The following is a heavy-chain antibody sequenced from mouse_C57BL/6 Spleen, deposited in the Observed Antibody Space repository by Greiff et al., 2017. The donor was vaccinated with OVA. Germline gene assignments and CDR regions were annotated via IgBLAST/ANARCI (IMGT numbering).Heavy chain of an antibody. V-gene: IGHV1-55*01. CDR2: IYPGSGST. Sequence: QVQLQQPGAELVKPGASVKMSCKASGYTFTSYWITWVKQRPGQGLEWIGDIYPGSGSTKYNEKFKSKATLTVDTSSSTAYMQLSSLTSEDSAVYYCARYREGTTFRGAMDYWGQGTSVTVSS. D-gene: IGHD1-1*01. J-gene: IGHJ4*01. CDR1: GYTFTSYW. CDR3: ARYREGTTFRGAMDY.